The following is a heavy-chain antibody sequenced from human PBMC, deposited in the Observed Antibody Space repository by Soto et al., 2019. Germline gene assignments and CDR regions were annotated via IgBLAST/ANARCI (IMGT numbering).Heavy chain of an antibody. CDR3: AGYDSSGYLDMVAFDI. D-gene: IGHD3-22*01. Sequence: SVKVSGKACGGSFSSYASSAVRRAPGQGLEWMGGIIPIFVTANYAQKFQGRVTINADESTSTAYMELSSLRSEDTAVYYCAGYDSSGYLDMVAFDIWGQGTMDTVS. CDR1: GGSFSSYA. V-gene: IGHV1-69*01. CDR2: IIPIFVTA. J-gene: IGHJ3*02.